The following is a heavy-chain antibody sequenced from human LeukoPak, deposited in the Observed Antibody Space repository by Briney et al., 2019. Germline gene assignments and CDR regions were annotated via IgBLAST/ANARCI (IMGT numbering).Heavy chain of an antibody. CDR2: IYTSGST. CDR3: ARDTSYGDYFDY. D-gene: IGHD4-17*01. J-gene: IGHJ4*02. CDR1: GGSISSYY. Sequence: SETLSLTCTVSGGSISSYYWSWIRQPAGKGLEWIGRIYTSGSTNYNPSLKSRVTMSVDTSKNQFSLKLSSVTGADTAVYYCARDTSYGDYFDYWGQGTLVTVSS. V-gene: IGHV4-4*07.